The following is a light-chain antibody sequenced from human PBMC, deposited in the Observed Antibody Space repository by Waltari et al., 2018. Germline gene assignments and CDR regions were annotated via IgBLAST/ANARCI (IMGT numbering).Light chain of an antibody. J-gene: IGLJ3*02. V-gene: IGLV2-11*01. Sequence: QSALTQPRSVSGSPGQSVTISCTGTSSDVGGYNYVSWYQQHPGKAPKRMIYDVSTRPSGVPDRFSGSKSGNTASLTISGLQAEDEADYYCCSHAGSYTWVFGGGTELTVL. CDR3: CSHAGSYTWV. CDR2: DVS. CDR1: SSDVGGYNY.